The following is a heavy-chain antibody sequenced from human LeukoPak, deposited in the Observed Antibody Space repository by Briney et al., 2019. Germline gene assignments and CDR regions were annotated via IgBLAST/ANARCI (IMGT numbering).Heavy chain of an antibody. CDR3: AKDLRFLEWLPHQFDY. J-gene: IGHJ4*02. V-gene: IGHV3-23*01. Sequence: PGGSLRLSCAASGFTFSSYAMSWVRQAPGKGLEWVSAISGSGGSTYYADSVKGRFTISRDNSKNTLYLQMNSLRAEDTAVYYCAKDLRFLEWLPHQFDYWGQGTLVTVSS. CDR1: GFTFSSYA. CDR2: ISGSGGST. D-gene: IGHD3-3*01.